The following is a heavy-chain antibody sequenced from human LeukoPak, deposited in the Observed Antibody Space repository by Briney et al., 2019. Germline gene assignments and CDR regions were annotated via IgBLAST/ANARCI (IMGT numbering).Heavy chain of an antibody. CDR1: GFTFSSYA. CDR3: ARGPQGSDDY. J-gene: IGHJ4*02. CDR2: ISYDGSNK. V-gene: IGHV3-30*14. Sequence: GGSLRLSCAASGFTFSSYAMHWVRQAPGKGLEWVAVISYDGSNKYYADSVKGRFTISRDNSKNTLYLQMNSLRAEDTAVYYCARGPQGSDDYWGQGTLVTVSS.